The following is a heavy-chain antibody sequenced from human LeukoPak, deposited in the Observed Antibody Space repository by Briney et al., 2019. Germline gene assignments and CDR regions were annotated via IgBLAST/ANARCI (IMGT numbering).Heavy chain of an antibody. CDR1: RYTFSDYF. V-gene: IGHV1-2*02. CDR3: ARVPLIQYFDWLSNFDC. D-gene: IGHD3-9*01. CDR2: INPKSGGT. Sequence: ASMKVSCKASRYTFSDYFMHWVRQAPGQGLEWMGWINPKSGGTHYAQNFQGRVTMTRDTSVSTAYMELGRLRSDDTAVYYCARVPLIQYFDWLSNFDCWGQGTLVTVSS. J-gene: IGHJ4*02.